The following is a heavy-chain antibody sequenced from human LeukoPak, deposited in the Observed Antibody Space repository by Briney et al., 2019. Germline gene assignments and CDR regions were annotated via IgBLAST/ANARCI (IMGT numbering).Heavy chain of an antibody. CDR2: ISYDGSNK. J-gene: IGHJ4*02. V-gene: IGHV3-30*04. Sequence: GGSLGLSCAASGFTFSSYAMHWVRQAPGKGLEWVAVISYDGSNKYYADSVKGRFTISRDNSKNTLYLQMNSLRAEDTAVYYCARDFDDYVWGSYRYTFDYWGQGTLVTVSS. CDR3: ARDFDDYVWGSYRYTFDY. D-gene: IGHD3-16*02. CDR1: GFTFSSYA.